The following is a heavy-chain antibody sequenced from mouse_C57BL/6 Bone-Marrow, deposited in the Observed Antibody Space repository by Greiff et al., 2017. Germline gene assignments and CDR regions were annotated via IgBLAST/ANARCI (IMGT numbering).Heavy chain of an antibody. V-gene: IGHV1-69*01. D-gene: IGHD1-1*01. CDR2: IDPSDSYT. CDR1: GYTFTSYW. CDR3: ARSVVGAMDY. Sequence: QVQLQQPGAELVMPGASVKLSCKASGYTFTSYWMHWVKQRPGQGLEWIGEIDPSDSYTNYNQKFKGKSTLTVDKSSITAYMQLSSLTSEDSAVYYCARSVVGAMDYWGQGTSVTVSS. J-gene: IGHJ4*01.